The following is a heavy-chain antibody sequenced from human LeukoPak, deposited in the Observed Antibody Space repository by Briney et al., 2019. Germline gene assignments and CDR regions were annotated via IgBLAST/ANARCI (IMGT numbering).Heavy chain of an antibody. Sequence: ASVKVSCKASGYTFTSYGISWVRQAPGQGLEWMGWINPNSGGTNYAQKFQGRVTMTRDTSISTAYMELSRLRSDDTAVYYCARAAISSGWYPYYYYYYMDVWGKGTTVTVSS. CDR1: GYTFTSYG. CDR3: ARAAISSGWYPYYYYYYMDV. D-gene: IGHD6-19*01. J-gene: IGHJ6*03. V-gene: IGHV1-2*02. CDR2: INPNSGGT.